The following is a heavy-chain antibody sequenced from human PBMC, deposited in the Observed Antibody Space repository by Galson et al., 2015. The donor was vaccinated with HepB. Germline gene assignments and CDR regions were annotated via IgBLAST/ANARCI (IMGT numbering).Heavy chain of an antibody. D-gene: IGHD4-17*01. CDR2: IIPIFGIA. Sequence: SVKVSCKASGGTFSSYAISWVRQAPGQGLEWMGGIIPIFGIANYAQKFQGRVTITADESTSTAYMELSSLRSEDTAVYYCARGGLTTVTLNWFDPWGQGTLVTVSS. CDR1: GGTFSSYA. J-gene: IGHJ5*02. V-gene: IGHV1-69*13. CDR3: ARGGLTTVTLNWFDP.